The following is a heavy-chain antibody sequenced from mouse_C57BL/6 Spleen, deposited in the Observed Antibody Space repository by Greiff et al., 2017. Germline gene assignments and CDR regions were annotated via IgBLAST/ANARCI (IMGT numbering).Heavy chain of an antibody. CDR1: GYTFTSYW. CDR3: ARYSNYVTSYAMDY. CDR2: IDPSDSET. D-gene: IGHD2-5*01. V-gene: IGHV1-52*01. Sequence: QVQLQQPGAELVRPGSSVKLSCKASGYTFTSYWMHWVKQRPIQGLEWIGNIDPSDSETHYNQKFKDKATLTVDKSSSTAYMQLSSLTSEDSAVYYWARYSNYVTSYAMDYWGQGTSVTVSS. J-gene: IGHJ4*01.